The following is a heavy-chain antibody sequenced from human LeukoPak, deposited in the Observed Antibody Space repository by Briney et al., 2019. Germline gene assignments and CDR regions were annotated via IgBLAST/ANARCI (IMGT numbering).Heavy chain of an antibody. D-gene: IGHD5-12*01. CDR2: ISDDGRS. J-gene: IGHJ4*02. Sequence: GGSLRLSCAASGFALSKYAMHWVRQARDKGLEWVTIISDDGRSNYADSVEGRFTISRDNSKNTLYLQTSSLRAEDTAVYYCASTSGYDFWDMGYWGQGTLVTVSS. V-gene: IGHV3-30*04. CDR1: GFALSKYA. CDR3: ASTSGYDFWDMGY.